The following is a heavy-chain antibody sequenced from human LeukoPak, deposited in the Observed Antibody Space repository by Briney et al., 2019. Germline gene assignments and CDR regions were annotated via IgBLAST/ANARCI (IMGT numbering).Heavy chain of an antibody. J-gene: IGHJ6*02. Sequence: GGSLRLSCAASGFTFSSYAMHWVRQAPGKGLEWVAVISYDGSNKYYADSVKGRFTISRDNSKNTLYLQMNSLRAEDTAVYYCARTMVRGKNYSGMDVWGQGTTVTVSS. D-gene: IGHD3-10*01. CDR3: ARTMVRGKNYSGMDV. V-gene: IGHV3-30*04. CDR1: GFTFSSYA. CDR2: ISYDGSNK.